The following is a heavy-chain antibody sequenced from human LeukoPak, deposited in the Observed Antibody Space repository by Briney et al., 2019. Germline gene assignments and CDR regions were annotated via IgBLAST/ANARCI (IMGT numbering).Heavy chain of an antibody. CDR3: VRVYTTLTRSIWGWFDP. CDR1: GYSFPIYW. V-gene: IGHV5-51*01. CDR2: IYPDDSHT. D-gene: IGHD3-16*01. Sequence: MTGESLKISCKASGYSFPIYWIGWGRPMPGKGLEWMGIIYPDDSHTRYSPFFQGQVTISADKSISTAYLQWSSLKASDTAMYYCVRVYTTLTRSIWGWFDPWGQGTLVSVSS. J-gene: IGHJ5*02.